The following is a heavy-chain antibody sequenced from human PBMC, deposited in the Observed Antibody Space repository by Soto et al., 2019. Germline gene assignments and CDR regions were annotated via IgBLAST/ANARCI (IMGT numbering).Heavy chain of an antibody. CDR1: GYNFAGYW. Sequence: GESLKISCKGSGYNFAGYWIAWVRQMPGKGLELMGIIYPSDSDTRYRPSFQGQVTTSADKSLSSAYLQWSSLRASDTAMYYGARGGVSTRTFDYWGQGSPVTVSS. CDR3: ARGGVSTRTFDY. D-gene: IGHD3-3*01. V-gene: IGHV5-51*01. CDR2: IYPSDSDT. J-gene: IGHJ4*02.